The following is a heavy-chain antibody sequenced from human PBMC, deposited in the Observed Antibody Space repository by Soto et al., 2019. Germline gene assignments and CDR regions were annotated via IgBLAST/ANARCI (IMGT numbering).Heavy chain of an antibody. CDR3: ARRSYGSGSYQA. V-gene: IGHV1-69*02. Sequence: SAKASCKASRVTFSSDTISWVRQAPGQGLEWMGRIIPILGIANYAQKFQGRVTITADKSTSTAYMELSSLRSEDTAVYYCARRSYGSGSYQAWGQGTMVTVSS. CDR1: RVTFSSDT. CDR2: IIPILGIA. D-gene: IGHD3-10*01. J-gene: IGHJ3*01.